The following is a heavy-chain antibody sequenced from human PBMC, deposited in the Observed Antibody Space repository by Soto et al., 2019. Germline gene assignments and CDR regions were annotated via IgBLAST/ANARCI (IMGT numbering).Heavy chain of an antibody. Sequence: GGSLRLSCGASGFTFSGSAMHWVRQASGKGLEWVGRIRSKANSYATAYAASVKGRFTISRDDSKNTAYLQMNSLKTEDTAVYYCTRLGWDYYDSSGYYNQVDYWGQGTLVTVSS. CDR3: TRLGWDYYDSSGYYNQVDY. J-gene: IGHJ4*02. CDR2: IRSKANSYAT. CDR1: GFTFSGSA. D-gene: IGHD3-22*01. V-gene: IGHV3-73*01.